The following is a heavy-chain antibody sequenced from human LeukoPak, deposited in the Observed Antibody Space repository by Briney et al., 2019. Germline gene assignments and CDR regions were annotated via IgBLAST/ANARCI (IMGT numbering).Heavy chain of an antibody. D-gene: IGHD6-13*01. CDR1: GFTFSSFA. V-gene: IGHV3-30*06. Sequence: PGGSLRLSCVASGFTFSSFAMQWVRQAPGKGLEWVAAIYWDGTNYADSGKGRLTISRDDSKNTLYLQLNSLRPEDTAVYYCARNNGAHSSWHFDYWGQGTLVTVSS. J-gene: IGHJ4*02. CDR2: IYWDGT. CDR3: ARNNGAHSSWHFDY.